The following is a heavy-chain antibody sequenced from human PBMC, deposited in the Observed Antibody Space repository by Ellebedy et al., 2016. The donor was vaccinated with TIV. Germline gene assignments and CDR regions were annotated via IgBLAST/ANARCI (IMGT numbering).Heavy chain of an antibody. D-gene: IGHD3-16*01. J-gene: IGHJ4*02. CDR3: ARDGRVRDTWGSWV. CDR2: ISYDGSNK. V-gene: IGHV3-30-3*01. CDR1: GFTFSSYA. Sequence: GGSLRLSXAASGFTFSSYAMHWVRQAPGKGLEWVAVISYDGSNKYYADSVKGRFTISRDNSKNTLYLQMNSLRAEDTAVYYCARDGRVRDTWGSWVWGQGTLVTVSS.